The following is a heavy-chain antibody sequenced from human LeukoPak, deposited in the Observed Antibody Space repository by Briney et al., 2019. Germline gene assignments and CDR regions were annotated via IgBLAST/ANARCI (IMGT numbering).Heavy chain of an antibody. D-gene: IGHD3-16*01. CDR2: IYHSGST. J-gene: IGHJ4*02. Sequence: SETLSLTCAVSGYSISSGYYWGWIRQPPGKGLEWIGSIYHSGSTYYNPSLKSRVTISVDTSKNQLSLKLSSVTAADTAVYYCARDPDGGPDYWGQGTLVTVSS. CDR1: GYSISSGYY. CDR3: ARDPDGGPDY. V-gene: IGHV4-38-2*02.